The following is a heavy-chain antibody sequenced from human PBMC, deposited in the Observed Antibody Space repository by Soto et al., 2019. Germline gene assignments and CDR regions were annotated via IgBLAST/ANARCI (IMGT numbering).Heavy chain of an antibody. Sequence: SETLSLTXTVSGGSVSSGSYYWSWIRQPPGKGLEWIGYIYYSGSTNYNPSLKSRVTISVDTSKNQFSLKLSSVTAADTAVYYCARARVLVNKAHDSSGYYYYYYGMDVWGQGTTVTVSS. J-gene: IGHJ6*02. V-gene: IGHV4-61*01. CDR3: ARARVLVNKAHDSSGYYYYYYGMDV. CDR1: GGSVSSGSYY. D-gene: IGHD3-22*01. CDR2: IYYSGST.